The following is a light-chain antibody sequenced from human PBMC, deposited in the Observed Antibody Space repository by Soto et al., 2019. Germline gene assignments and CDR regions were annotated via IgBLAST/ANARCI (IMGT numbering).Light chain of an antibody. CDR1: SSDVGGYNY. CDR2: EVS. V-gene: IGLV2-8*01. J-gene: IGLJ1*01. Sequence: QSALTQPPSASGSPGQSVTISCTGTSSDVGGYNYVSWYQQHPGKAPKLMIYEVSKRPSAVPDRFSGSNSGNTASLTVSGLQAEDESDYYCSSYAGSNKRVFGTVTKVTVL. CDR3: SSYAGSNKRV.